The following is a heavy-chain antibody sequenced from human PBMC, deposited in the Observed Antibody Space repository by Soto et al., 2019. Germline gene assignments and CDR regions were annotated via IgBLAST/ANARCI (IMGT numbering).Heavy chain of an antibody. CDR3: ARGAYCGTGCFYYFDS. Sequence: SETLSLTCIVSGGSINSYYWSWIRQPPGKGLEWIGYIHYSGATKYRASLNGRLSISVDTSKNQFSLWLNSVTAADTAVYYCARGAYCGTGCFYYFDSWGQGTLVTVSS. V-gene: IGHV4-59*01. CDR2: IHYSGAT. J-gene: IGHJ4*02. D-gene: IGHD2-21*02. CDR1: GGSINSYY.